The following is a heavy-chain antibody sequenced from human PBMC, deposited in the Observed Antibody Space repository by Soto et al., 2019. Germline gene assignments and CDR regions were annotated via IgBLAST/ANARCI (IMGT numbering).Heavy chain of an antibody. D-gene: IGHD3-22*01. CDR1: GDSISRYP. Sequence: SETLSLTCTVSGDSISRYPWRWFRQPLGKGLEWIGNIHYNGNTKYSPSLKSRVTMSVDTSKNHFSLKLSSVTAADTAVYYCARRLYYDSSGFEGGGMDVWGQGTTVT. CDR3: ARRLYYDSSGFEGGGMDV. J-gene: IGHJ6*02. V-gene: IGHV4-59*08. CDR2: IHYNGNT.